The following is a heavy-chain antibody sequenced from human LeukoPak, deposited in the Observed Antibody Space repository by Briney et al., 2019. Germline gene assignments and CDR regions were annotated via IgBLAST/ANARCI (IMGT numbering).Heavy chain of an antibody. CDR1: GFTFSGSW. V-gene: IGHV3-74*01. CDR2: IISDGSST. J-gene: IGHJ5*02. D-gene: IGHD3-22*01. Sequence: GGSLRLSCAASGFTFSGSWMHWVRRAPGKGLVWVSRIISDGSSTNYADSVKGRFTISRGNAKNTLYLQMNSLRVEDTAVYYCARSLRSGYSDLSWGQGTLVTVSS. CDR3: ARSLRSGYSDLS.